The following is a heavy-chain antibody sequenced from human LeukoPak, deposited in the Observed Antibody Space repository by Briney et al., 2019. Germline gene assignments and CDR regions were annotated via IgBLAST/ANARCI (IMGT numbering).Heavy chain of an antibody. Sequence: PSETLPLTCAVNAGSFTGYYWSWIRQPQGKGLEWIGEIDHTGSISYNPSLRSRVTISVDTFKNQFSLNLRSVTAADRAIYYCARGGYGPGSHYRYWGQGTLVTVSS. V-gene: IGHV4-34*01. CDR2: IDHTGSI. CDR3: ARGGYGPGSHYRY. J-gene: IGHJ4*02. D-gene: IGHD3-10*01. CDR1: AGSFTGYY.